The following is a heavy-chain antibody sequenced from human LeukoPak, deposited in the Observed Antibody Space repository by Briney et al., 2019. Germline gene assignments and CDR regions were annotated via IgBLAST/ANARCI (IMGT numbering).Heavy chain of an antibody. CDR1: GFTFSSSA. D-gene: IGHD6-19*01. CDR2: IGHEGSNK. V-gene: IGHV3-30*02. CDR3: ASSGIAVAGPFDY. J-gene: IGHJ4*02. Sequence: GALRLSCAASGFTFSSSAMHWVRQAPGKGLAWVAFIGHEGSNKYYADSVKGRFTISRDNSKNTLYLQMNSLRAEDTAVYYCASSGIAVAGPFDYWGQGTLVAVSS.